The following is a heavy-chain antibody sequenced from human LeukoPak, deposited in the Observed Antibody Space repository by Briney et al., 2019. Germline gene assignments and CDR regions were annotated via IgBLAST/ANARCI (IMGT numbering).Heavy chain of an antibody. Sequence: ASVKVSCKASGYTFTGYYMHWVRQAPGQGLEWMGWINPNSGGTNYAQKFQGRVTMTRDTSASTVYMELSSLRSEDTAVYYCARRISYDNGGDASDIWGQGTMVTVSS. J-gene: IGHJ3*02. CDR2: INPNSGGT. D-gene: IGHD3-22*01. CDR1: GYTFTGYY. V-gene: IGHV1-2*02. CDR3: ARRISYDNGGDASDI.